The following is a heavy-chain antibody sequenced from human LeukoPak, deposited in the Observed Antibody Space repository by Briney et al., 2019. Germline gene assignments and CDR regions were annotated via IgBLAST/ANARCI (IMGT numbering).Heavy chain of an antibody. CDR3: ARGGYYGSGNDFRFDP. CDR2: IYYSGST. V-gene: IGHV4-61*01. CDR1: GDSISSGSYY. D-gene: IGHD3-10*01. Sequence: SETPSLTCTVSGDSISSGSYYWSWIRQPPGKGLEWIGYIYYSGSTNYKPSLKSRVTISVDTSKNQFSLKLSSVTAADTAVYYCARGGYYGSGNDFRFDPWGRGTLVTVSS. J-gene: IGHJ5*02.